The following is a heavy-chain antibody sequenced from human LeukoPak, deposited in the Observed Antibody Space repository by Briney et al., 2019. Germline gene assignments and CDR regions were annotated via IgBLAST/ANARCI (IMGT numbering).Heavy chain of an antibody. CDR2: INPSGGST. J-gene: IGHJ6*02. CDR1: GYTFTSYY. Sequence: ASVKVSCKASGYTFTSYYMHWVRQAPGQGLEWMGIINPSGGSTSYAQKFQGRVTMTRDTSTSTVYMELSSLRSEDTAVYYCARAIYSSSWYDWHYYYGMDVWGQGTTVTVSS. D-gene: IGHD6-13*01. V-gene: IGHV1-46*01. CDR3: ARAIYSSSWYDWHYYYGMDV.